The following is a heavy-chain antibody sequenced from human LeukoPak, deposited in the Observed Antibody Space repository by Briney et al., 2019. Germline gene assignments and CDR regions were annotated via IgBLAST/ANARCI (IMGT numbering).Heavy chain of an antibody. V-gene: IGHV1-18*04. J-gene: IGHJ2*01. D-gene: IGHD7-27*01. CDR3: ARTELTGGGFRYWYFDL. CDR1: GYTFTSYY. Sequence: ASVKVSCKASGYTFTSYYMHWVRQAPGQGLEWMGWISAYNGHTNYQGRVTMTTDTSTSTAYMELKNLRSDDTAVYYCARTELTGGGFRYWYFDLWGRGTLVTVSS. CDR2: ISAYNGHT.